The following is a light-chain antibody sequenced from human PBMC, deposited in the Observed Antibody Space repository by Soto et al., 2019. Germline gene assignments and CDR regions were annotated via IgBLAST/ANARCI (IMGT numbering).Light chain of an antibody. CDR3: QKYNSAPPT. J-gene: IGKJ1*01. V-gene: IGKV1-27*01. CDR1: QGISYY. CDR2: SAS. Sequence: DIQMTQSPSSLSASIGDRVTITCRASQGISYYLAWYQQKPGKVPKVLISSASALQSGVPSRFSGSGSGTDFTLTISNLQPEDVATYYCQKYNSAPPTFGQGTKVGIK.